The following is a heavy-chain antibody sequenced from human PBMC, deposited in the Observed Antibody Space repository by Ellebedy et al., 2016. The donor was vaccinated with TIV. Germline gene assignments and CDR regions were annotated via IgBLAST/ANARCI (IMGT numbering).Heavy chain of an antibody. D-gene: IGHD6-13*01. Sequence: AASVKVSCKASGHTFTSDYIHWVRQAPGQGLEWMGLIIPSGGRTNYAKKVQGRVTMTMDTSTSTVYMELTSLRSEDTAVDYCVRDGQQVFMDVWGQGTTVTVSS. CDR2: IIPSGGRT. V-gene: IGHV1-46*01. J-gene: IGHJ6*02. CDR1: GHTFTSDY. CDR3: VRDGQQVFMDV.